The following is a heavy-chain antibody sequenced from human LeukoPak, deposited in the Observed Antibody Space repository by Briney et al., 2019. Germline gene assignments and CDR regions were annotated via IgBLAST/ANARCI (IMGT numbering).Heavy chain of an antibody. CDR3: AKRYGSGGPVVFDP. J-gene: IGHJ5*02. CDR2: IYYSGST. Sequence: SETLSLTCTVSGYSISSYYWSWIRQPPGKGLEWIGYIYYSGSTNYNPSLKSRVTISVDTSKNQFSLKLSSVTAADTAVYYCAKRYGSGGPVVFDPWGQGTLVTVSS. D-gene: IGHD3-10*01. V-gene: IGHV4-59*08. CDR1: GYSISSYY.